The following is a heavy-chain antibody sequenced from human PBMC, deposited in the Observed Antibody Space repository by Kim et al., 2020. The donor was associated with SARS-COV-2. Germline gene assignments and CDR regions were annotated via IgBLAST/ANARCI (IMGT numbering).Heavy chain of an antibody. V-gene: IGHV5-51*01. D-gene: IGHD6-19*01. CDR1: GYSFTSYW. CDR3: ASQTPIAVAGTTKTRDNDAFDI. Sequence: GESLKISCKGSGYSFTSYWIGWVRQMPGKGLEWMGIIYPGDSDTRYSPSFQGQVTISADKSISTAYLQWSSLKASDTAMYYCASQTPIAVAGTTKTRDNDAFDIWGQGTMVTVSS. CDR2: IYPGDSDT. J-gene: IGHJ3*02.